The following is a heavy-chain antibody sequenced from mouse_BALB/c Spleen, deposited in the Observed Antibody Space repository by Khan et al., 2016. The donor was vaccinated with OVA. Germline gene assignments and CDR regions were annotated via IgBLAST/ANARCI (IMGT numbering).Heavy chain of an antibody. D-gene: IGHD2-12*01. CDR1: GYTFTSYT. CDR2: INPSSGYT. J-gene: IGHJ3*01. V-gene: IGHV1-4*01. Sequence: QVQLQQSGAELARPGASVKMSCKASGYTFTSYTIHWIKQRPGQGLEWIGYINPSSGYTNYNQKFKDKATLTADKSSTTAYMQLSSLTSDDSAVYYCARDGADYSNDGWFAYWGQGTLVTVSA. CDR3: ARDGADYSNDGWFAY.